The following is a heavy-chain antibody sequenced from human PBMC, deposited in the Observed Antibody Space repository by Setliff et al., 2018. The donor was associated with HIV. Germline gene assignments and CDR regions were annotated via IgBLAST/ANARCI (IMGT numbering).Heavy chain of an antibody. J-gene: IGHJ4*02. Sequence: SETLSLTCAVYGGSFSDHNWAWIRQSPGKGLEWIAEINHSGSTNYNPSLKRRVSISVDPSKNQFSVKMTSLTAADTAVYYCAIDGAGGWLRPMPDYWGQGTLVTVSS. V-gene: IGHV4-34*01. CDR1: GGSFSDHN. CDR2: INHSGST. CDR3: AIDGAGGWLRPMPDY. D-gene: IGHD5-12*01.